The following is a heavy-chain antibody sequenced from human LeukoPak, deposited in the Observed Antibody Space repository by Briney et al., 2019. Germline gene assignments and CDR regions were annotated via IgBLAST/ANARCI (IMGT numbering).Heavy chain of an antibody. Sequence: PSETLSLTCTVSGGSISSYYWSWIRQPPGKGLEWIGYIYYSGSTNYNPSLKSRVTISVATSKNQFSLKLSSVTAADTAVYYCARLYSSGWHYFDYWGQGTLVTVSS. J-gene: IGHJ4*02. CDR1: GGSISSYY. D-gene: IGHD6-19*01. V-gene: IGHV4-59*01. CDR2: IYYSGST. CDR3: ARLYSSGWHYFDY.